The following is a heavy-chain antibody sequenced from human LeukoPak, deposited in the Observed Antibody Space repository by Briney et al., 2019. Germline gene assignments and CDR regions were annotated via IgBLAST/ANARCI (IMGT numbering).Heavy chain of an antibody. CDR2: IYPGDSDT. J-gene: IGHJ4*02. Sequence: GESLKISCEGSGYSFTSYWIGWGRQVPGKGLEWMGIIYPGDSDTRYSPSFQGQVTISADKSISTAYLQWSSLKASDTAMYYCARLHDSSGYYSDYWGQGTLVTVSS. D-gene: IGHD3-22*01. CDR3: ARLHDSSGYYSDY. V-gene: IGHV5-51*01. CDR1: GYSFTSYW.